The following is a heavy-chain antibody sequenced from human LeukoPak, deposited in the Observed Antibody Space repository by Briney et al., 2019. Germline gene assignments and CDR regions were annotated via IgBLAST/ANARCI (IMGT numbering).Heavy chain of an antibody. D-gene: IGHD6-13*01. CDR3: ARWDGYSSSPDY. CDR2: INPHSGDT. Sequence: ASVKVSCKASGYSFTGYYMHWVRQAPGQGLEWMGWINPHSGDTGYAQKFQGRVSMTRDMSITTTYMELTRLRSDDTAFYYCARWDGYSSSPDYWGQGSLVTVSS. V-gene: IGHV1-2*02. J-gene: IGHJ4*02. CDR1: GYSFTGYY.